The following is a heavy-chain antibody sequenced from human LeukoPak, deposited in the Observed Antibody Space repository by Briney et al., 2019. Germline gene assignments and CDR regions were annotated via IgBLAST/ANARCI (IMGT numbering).Heavy chain of an antibody. CDR2: FDPEDGET. CDR1: GYTLTELS. J-gene: IGHJ4*02. CDR3: ATIIHDSSGWIFDY. V-gene: IGHV1-24*01. Sequence: ASVKVSCKVSGYTLTELSMHWVRQAPGKGLEWMGGFDPEDGETIYAQKFQGRVTMTEDTSTDTAYMELSSLRSEDTAVYYCATIIHDSSGWIFDYWGQGTLVTVSS. D-gene: IGHD3-22*01.